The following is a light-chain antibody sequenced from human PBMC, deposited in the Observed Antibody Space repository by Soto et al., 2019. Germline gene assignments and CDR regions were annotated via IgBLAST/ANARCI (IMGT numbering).Light chain of an antibody. CDR2: DAA. CDR1: QDISNY. Sequence: DIQMTQSPSSLSASVGDRVTITCQASQDISNYLNWYQQKPGKAPKLLIYDAANLETGVPSRFSGSGSGRDFTFTISSLQPEDIATYYCQQYDKSITFGQGTRLEIK. J-gene: IGKJ5*01. V-gene: IGKV1-33*01. CDR3: QQYDKSIT.